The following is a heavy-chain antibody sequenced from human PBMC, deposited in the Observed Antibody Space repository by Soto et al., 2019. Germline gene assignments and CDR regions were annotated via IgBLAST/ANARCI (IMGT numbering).Heavy chain of an antibody. CDR3: AREGQAPYYYYGMDV. CDR2: ISGYNGNT. Sequence: QVQVVQSGDEVKKPGASVKVSCKASGYTFTNYGFSWVRQAPGQGLEWMGWISGYNGNTKYAEKFQGRVTRTTDTSTSTADMELRSLRSDDTAVYYCAREGQAPYYYYGMDVWGQGTAVTVSS. V-gene: IGHV1-18*01. J-gene: IGHJ6*02. CDR1: GYTFTNYG.